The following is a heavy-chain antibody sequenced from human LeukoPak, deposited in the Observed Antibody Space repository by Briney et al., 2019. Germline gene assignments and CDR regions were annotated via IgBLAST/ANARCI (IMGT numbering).Heavy chain of an antibody. CDR3: ARQGSSGRYFGY. J-gene: IGHJ4*02. Sequence: SETLSLTCTVFGDSVSSGSYYWSWIRQPPGKGLEWIGYLYYRGSTNYNPSLKSRVTISVDTSQNQFSLKLSSVTAADTAIYYCARQGSSGRYFGYWGQGTLVTVSS. V-gene: IGHV4-61*01. CDR1: GDSVSSGSYY. CDR2: LYYRGST. D-gene: IGHD6-19*01.